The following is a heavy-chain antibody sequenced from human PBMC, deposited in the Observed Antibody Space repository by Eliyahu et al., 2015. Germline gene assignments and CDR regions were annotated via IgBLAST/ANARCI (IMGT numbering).Heavy chain of an antibody. CDR1: GFXFTSNW. D-gene: IGHD3-9*01. J-gene: IGHJ6*02. CDR3: ARGTYFYGMDV. V-gene: IGHV5-51*01. Sequence: EMQLVQSGAEVKKPGESVQISCTVSGFXFTSNWXAWVRQMPEKGLQWMGIMYPGDSDTRYSPSFQGHVTISADKSISTVYLQWSSLKASDTATYYCARGTYFYGMDVWGQGTTVTVSS. CDR2: MYPGDSDT.